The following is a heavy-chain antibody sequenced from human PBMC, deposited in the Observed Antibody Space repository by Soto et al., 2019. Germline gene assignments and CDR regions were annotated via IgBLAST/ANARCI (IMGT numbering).Heavy chain of an antibody. J-gene: IGHJ5*02. Sequence: GESLKISCTGSGYAFTSYWIAWVRQMPGKGLEWMGIIYPGDSDTRYSPSFQGQVTISADKSITPAYLQWSSLKASDTAMYYCARGYCTTTICDPWFDPWGQGTLVTVSS. D-gene: IGHD2-2*01. V-gene: IGHV5-51*01. CDR3: ARGYCTTTICDPWFDP. CDR2: IYPGDSDT. CDR1: GYAFTSYW.